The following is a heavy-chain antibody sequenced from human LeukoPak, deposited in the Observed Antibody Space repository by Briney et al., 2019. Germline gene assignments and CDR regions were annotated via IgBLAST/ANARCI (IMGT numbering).Heavy chain of an antibody. V-gene: IGHV3-30*04. CDR2: ISYDGSNK. CDR3: ARDRIAAAATDWFDP. J-gene: IGHJ5*02. Sequence: PGRSLRLSCAASGFTFSSYAMHWVRQAPGKGLEWVAVISYDGSNKYYADSVKGRFTISRDNSKNTLYLQMNSLRAEDTAVFYCARDRIAAAATDWFDPWGQGTLVTVSS. CDR1: GFTFSSYA. D-gene: IGHD6-13*01.